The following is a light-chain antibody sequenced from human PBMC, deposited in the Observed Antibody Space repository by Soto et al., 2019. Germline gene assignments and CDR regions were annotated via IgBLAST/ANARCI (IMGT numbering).Light chain of an antibody. CDR2: GNI. CDR1: SSNIGAGYD. V-gene: IGLV1-40*01. Sequence: QSVLTQPPSVSGAPAQRVTISCTGSSSNIGAGYDVHWYQQLPGTAPKLLIYGNINRPSGVPDRFSGSKSGTSASLAITGLQAEDEADYYCQSYDSSLSADYVFGTGTKLTVL. CDR3: QSYDSSLSADYV. J-gene: IGLJ1*01.